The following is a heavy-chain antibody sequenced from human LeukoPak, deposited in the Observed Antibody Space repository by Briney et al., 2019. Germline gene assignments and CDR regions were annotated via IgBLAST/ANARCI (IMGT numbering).Heavy chain of an antibody. Sequence: GGSPRLSCAASGFTFSSYSMNWVRQAPGKGLEWVSSISSRSTYIYYADSVKGRFTISRDNAKDSLYLQMNSLRAEDTAVYFCAKSTRAVMAMMDVWGKGTTVTVSS. V-gene: IGHV3-21*01. D-gene: IGHD3-16*01. CDR3: AKSTRAVMAMMDV. J-gene: IGHJ6*04. CDR1: GFTFSSYS. CDR2: ISSRSTYI.